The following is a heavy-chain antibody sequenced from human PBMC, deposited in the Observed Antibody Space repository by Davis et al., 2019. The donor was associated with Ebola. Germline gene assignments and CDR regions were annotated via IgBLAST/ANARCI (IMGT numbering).Heavy chain of an antibody. V-gene: IGHV3-74*01. CDR3: VRDSGYYSHDY. CDR1: GFTFSNFH. Sequence: GESLKLPCAASGFTFSNFHIHWVRQTPGKGLVWVARLDPDGTGTNYADSVKGRFTISRDNAKNTLSLQMNSLRVEDTAVYYCVRDSGYYSHDYWGHGTLVTVSS. CDR2: LDPDGTGT. D-gene: IGHD5-12*01. J-gene: IGHJ4*01.